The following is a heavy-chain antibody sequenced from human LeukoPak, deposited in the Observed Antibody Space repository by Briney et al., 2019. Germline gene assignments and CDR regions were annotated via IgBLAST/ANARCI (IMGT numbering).Heavy chain of an antibody. CDR3: ARVSYRILHSGSLYYFDY. D-gene: IGHD1-26*01. J-gene: IGHJ4*02. V-gene: IGHV4-61*02. CDR2: IYTSGST. Sequence: SETLSLTCTVSGGSISSGDYHWSWVRQPAGKGLEWIGRIYTSGSTNYNPSLKSRVTISVDTSKNQFSVKLSSVTATDTAVYYCARVSYRILHSGSLYYFDYWGQGTLVTVSS. CDR1: GGSISSGDYH.